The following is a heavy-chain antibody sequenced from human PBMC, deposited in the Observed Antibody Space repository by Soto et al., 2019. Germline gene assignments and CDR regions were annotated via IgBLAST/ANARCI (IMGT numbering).Heavy chain of an antibody. J-gene: IGHJ4*02. V-gene: IGHV3-30*18. CDR1: GFTFSSYG. CDR2: ISYDGSNK. D-gene: IGHD3-22*01. Sequence: GGSLRLSCAASGFTFSSYGMHWVRQAPGKGLEWVAVISYDGSNKYYADSVKGRFTISRDNSKNTLYLQMNSLRAEDTAVYYCAKETYYYDSSGYSHWGQGTLVTVSS. CDR3: AKETYYYDSSGYSH.